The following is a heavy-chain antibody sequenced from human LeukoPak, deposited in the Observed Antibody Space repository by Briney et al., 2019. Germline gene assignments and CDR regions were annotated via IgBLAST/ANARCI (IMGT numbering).Heavy chain of an antibody. D-gene: IGHD2-2*01. CDR1: GGSISSSSYY. V-gene: IGHV4-39*01. J-gene: IGHJ6*03. CDR2: IYYSGST. CDR3: ARQASSSTAGYYYMDV. Sequence: SETLSLTCTVSGGSISSSSYYWGWIRQPPGKGLEWIGSIYYSGSTYYNPSLKSRVTISVDTSKNQFSLKLSSVTAADTAVYYCARQASSSTAGYYYMDVWGKGTTVTVSS.